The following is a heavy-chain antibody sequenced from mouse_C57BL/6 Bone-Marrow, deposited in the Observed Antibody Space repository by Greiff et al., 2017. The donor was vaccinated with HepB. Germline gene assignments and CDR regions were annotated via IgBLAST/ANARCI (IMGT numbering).Heavy chain of an antibody. J-gene: IGHJ4*01. CDR1: GFTFSNYW. CDR2: IRLKSDNYPT. Sequence: EVMLVESGGGLVQPGGSMKLSCVASGFTFSNYWMNWVRQSPEKGLEWVAQIRLKSDNYPTHYAESVKGRFTISRDDSKSSVYLQMNNLRAEDTGIYYCTGYYSNYYYYAMDYWGQGTSVTVSS. D-gene: IGHD2-5*01. CDR3: TGYYSNYYYYAMDY. V-gene: IGHV6-3*01.